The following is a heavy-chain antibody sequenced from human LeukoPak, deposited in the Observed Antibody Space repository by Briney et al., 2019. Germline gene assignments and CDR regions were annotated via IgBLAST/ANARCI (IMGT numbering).Heavy chain of an antibody. J-gene: IGHJ4*02. CDR3: ARDAVVGALAFDY. CDR1: GFTFSSYA. V-gene: IGHV3-30-3*01. CDR2: ISYDGSNK. Sequence: GRSLRLSCAASGFTFSSYAMHWVRQAPGKGLEWVAVISYDGSNKYYADSVKGRLTISRDNSKNTLYLQMNSLRAEDTAVYCCARDAVVGALAFDYWGQGTLVTVSS. D-gene: IGHD2-15*01.